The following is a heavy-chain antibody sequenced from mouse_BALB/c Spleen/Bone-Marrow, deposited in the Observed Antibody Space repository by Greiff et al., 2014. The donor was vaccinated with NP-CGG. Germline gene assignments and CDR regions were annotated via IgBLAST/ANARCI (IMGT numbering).Heavy chain of an antibody. J-gene: IGHJ1*01. V-gene: IGHV1S132*01. CDR1: GYTFTSYW. CDR2: IFPGTGTT. Sequence: LVESGAELVKPGASVKLSCKTSGYTFTSYWIQWVKQRPGQGLGWIGEIFPGTGTTYYNEKFKGKATLTIDTSSSTAYMQLSSLTSEDSAVYFCAREGSRLLWYFDVWGAGTTFTVSS. D-gene: IGHD1-1*01. CDR3: AREGSRLLWYFDV.